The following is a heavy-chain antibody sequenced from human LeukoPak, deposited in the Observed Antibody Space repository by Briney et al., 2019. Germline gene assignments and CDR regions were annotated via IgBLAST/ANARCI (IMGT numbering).Heavy chain of an antibody. CDR1: GGSISSYY. CDR2: IYYSGST. V-gene: IGHV4-59*01. Sequence: SASLSLTCTVSGGSISSYYWSWIRQPPGKGLEWIGYIYYSGSTNYNPSLKSRVTISVDTSKNQFSLKLSSVTAADTAVYYCARGTTSPVAFDYWGQGTLVTVSS. D-gene: IGHD4-17*01. J-gene: IGHJ4*02. CDR3: ARGTTSPVAFDY.